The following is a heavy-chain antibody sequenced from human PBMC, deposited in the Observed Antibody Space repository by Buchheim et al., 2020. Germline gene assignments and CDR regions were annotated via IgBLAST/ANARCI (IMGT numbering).Heavy chain of an antibody. CDR3: ARDSPTIFGVVASDY. D-gene: IGHD3-3*01. J-gene: IGHJ4*02. V-gene: IGHV3-48*01. CDR2: ISSSSSTI. Sequence: EVQLVESGGGLVQPEGSLRLSCAASGFTFSSYSMNWVRQAPGKGLEWVSYISSSSSTIYYADSVKGRFTISRDNAKNSLYLQMNSLRAEDTAVYYCARDSPTIFGVVASDYWGQGTL. CDR1: GFTFSSYS.